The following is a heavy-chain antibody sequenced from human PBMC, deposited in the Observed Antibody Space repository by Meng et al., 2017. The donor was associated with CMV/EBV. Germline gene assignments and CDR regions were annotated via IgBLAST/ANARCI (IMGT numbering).Heavy chain of an antibody. CDR3: ARAISGLGGWFDP. CDR2: INPSGGST. D-gene: IGHD2-15*01. Sequence: KASGYTLTSYYMHWVRQAPGQGLEWMGIINPSGGSTSYAQKFQGRVTMTRDTSTSTVYMELSSLRSEDTAVYYCARAISGLGGWFDPWGQGTLVTVSS. CDR1: GYTLTSYY. V-gene: IGHV1-46*01. J-gene: IGHJ5*02.